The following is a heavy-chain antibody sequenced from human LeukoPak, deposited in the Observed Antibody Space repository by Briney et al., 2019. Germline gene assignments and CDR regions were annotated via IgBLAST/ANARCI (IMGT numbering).Heavy chain of an antibody. Sequence: PGGSLRLSCAASGFTFSSYGMHWVRQAPGKGLEWVAFLRYDGSNKYYADSVKGRFTISRDNSKNTLYLQMNSLRAEDTAVYYCAKDYQIYDSSGYFPMDVWGKGTTVTVSS. J-gene: IGHJ6*03. CDR2: LRYDGSNK. CDR3: AKDYQIYDSSGYFPMDV. V-gene: IGHV3-30*02. CDR1: GFTFSSYG. D-gene: IGHD3-22*01.